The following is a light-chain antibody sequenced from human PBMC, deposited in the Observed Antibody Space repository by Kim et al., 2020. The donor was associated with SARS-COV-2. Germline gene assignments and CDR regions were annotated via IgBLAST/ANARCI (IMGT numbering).Light chain of an antibody. J-gene: IGLJ3*02. CDR2: GKN. Sequence: SSELTQDPAVSVALGQTVRITCQGDSLRSYYASWYQQKPGQAPVLVIYGKNNRPSGIPDRFSGSSSGNTASLTITGAQAEDEADYYCNSRDSSGNHRIVFAGGTQLTVL. CDR1: SLRSYY. CDR3: NSRDSSGNHRIV. V-gene: IGLV3-19*01.